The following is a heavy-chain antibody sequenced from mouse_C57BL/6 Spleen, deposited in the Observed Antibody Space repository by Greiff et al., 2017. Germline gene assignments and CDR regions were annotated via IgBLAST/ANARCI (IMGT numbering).Heavy chain of an antibody. CDR2: INPNYGTT. CDR3: AISSYYGSSPVWFAY. D-gene: IGHD1-1*01. V-gene: IGHV1-39*01. J-gene: IGHJ3*01. CDR1: GYSFTDYN. Sequence: VQLQQSGPELVKPGASVKISCKASGYSFTDYNMNWVKQSNGKSLEWIGVINPNYGTTSYNQKFKGKATLTVDQSSSTAYMQLNSLTSEDSAVYYCAISSYYGSSPVWFAYWGQGTLVTVSA.